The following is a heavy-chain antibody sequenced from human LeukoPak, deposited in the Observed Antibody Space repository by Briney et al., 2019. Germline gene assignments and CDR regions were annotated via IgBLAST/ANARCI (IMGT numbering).Heavy chain of an antibody. CDR2: IDSRGST. V-gene: IGHV4-61*02. J-gene: IGHJ4*02. CDR1: GGSISSGTNF. D-gene: IGHD4-23*01. CDR3: ARGNGGNSEFDY. Sequence: PSETLSLTCTVSGGSISSGTNFWTWIRQPAGKGLEWIGRIDSRGSTYYNPSLRSRVTISLDTFKNQFSLTLSSVTAADTAVYYCARGNGGNSEFDYWGQGTLVTVSS.